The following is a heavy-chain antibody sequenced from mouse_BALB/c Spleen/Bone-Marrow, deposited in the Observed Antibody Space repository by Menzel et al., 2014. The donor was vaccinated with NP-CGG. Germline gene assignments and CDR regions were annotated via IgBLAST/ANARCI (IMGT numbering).Heavy chain of an antibody. CDR3: ARDYYGNIYAMDY. CDR2: IRNKSNGYTT. CDR1: GFTFTDYY. D-gene: IGHD1-1*01. J-gene: IGHJ4*01. Sequence: DVKLVESGGGLVQPGGSLRLSCATSGFTFTDYYMSWVRQPPGKALEWLGSIRNKSNGYTTEYSASVKGRFTISRDNSQSILYLQMNALRAEDSATYYGARDYYGNIYAMDYWGQGTSVTVSS. V-gene: IGHV7-3*02.